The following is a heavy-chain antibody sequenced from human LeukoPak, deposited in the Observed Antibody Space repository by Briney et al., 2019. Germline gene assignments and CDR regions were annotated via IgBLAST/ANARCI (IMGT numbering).Heavy chain of an antibody. CDR1: GGSFSGYY. CDR2: INHSGST. V-gene: IGHV4-34*01. CDR3: ARAFYPGYYSYMAV. D-gene: IGHD3-3*02. Sequence: PSETLSLTCAVYGGSFSGYYWSWIRQPPGKGLEWIGEINHSGSTNYNPSLKSRVTISVDTSKNQFSLKLSSVTAADTAVYHCARAFYPGYYSYMAVWGKGTTVTVSS. J-gene: IGHJ6*03.